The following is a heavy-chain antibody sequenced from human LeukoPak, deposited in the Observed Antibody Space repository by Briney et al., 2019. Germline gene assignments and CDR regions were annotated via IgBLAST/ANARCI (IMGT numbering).Heavy chain of an antibody. V-gene: IGHV3-48*04. J-gene: IGHJ4*02. CDR2: ISSSSSTI. CDR1: GFTFSSYS. D-gene: IGHD3-10*01. Sequence: PGGSLRLSCAASGFTFSSYSMNWVRQAPGKGLEWVSYISSSSSTIYYADSVKGRFTISRDNAKNSLYLQMNSLRAEDTAVYYCASLELVRGPDYWGQGTLVTVSS. CDR3: ASLELVRGPDY.